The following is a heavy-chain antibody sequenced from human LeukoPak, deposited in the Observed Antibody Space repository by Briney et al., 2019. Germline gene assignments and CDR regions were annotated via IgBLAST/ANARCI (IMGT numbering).Heavy chain of an antibody. Sequence: GGSLRLSCAASGFTFSSYGMHWVRQAPGKGLEWVAFIRYDGSNKYYADSVKGRFTIPRDNSKNTLYLQMNSLRAEDTAVYYCAKGTTVTLPDFDYWGQGTLVTVSS. CDR3: AKGTTVTLPDFDY. D-gene: IGHD4-17*01. J-gene: IGHJ4*02. CDR1: GFTFSSYG. V-gene: IGHV3-30*02. CDR2: IRYDGSNK.